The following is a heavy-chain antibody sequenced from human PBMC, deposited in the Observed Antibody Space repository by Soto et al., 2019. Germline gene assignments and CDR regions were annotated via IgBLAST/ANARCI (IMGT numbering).Heavy chain of an antibody. CDR1: GGTFISYA. V-gene: IGHV1-69*13. J-gene: IGHJ6*02. CDR3: ARDEPDCGGDCYSNYYYGMDV. CDR2: IIPIFGTA. D-gene: IGHD2-21*02. Sequence: ASVKVSCKASGGTFISYAISWVRQAPGQGLEWMGGIIPIFGTANYAQKFQGRVTITADESTSTAYMELSSLRSEDTAVYYCARDEPDCGGDCYSNYYYGMDVWGQGTTVTVSS.